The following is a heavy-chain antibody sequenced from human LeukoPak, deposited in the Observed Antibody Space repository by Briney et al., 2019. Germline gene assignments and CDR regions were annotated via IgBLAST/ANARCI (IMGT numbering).Heavy chain of an antibody. J-gene: IGHJ4*02. D-gene: IGHD3-10*01. CDR2: ISYSGTNT. V-gene: IGHV3-23*01. CDR3: AKDKGGSGTYYFDS. CDR1: GFTFSSYA. Sequence: QSGGSLRLSCAASGFTFSSYAMSCVRQAPGKGLQWVSAISYSGTNTFYTDSVKGRFTISRDNSKNTLYLQMNTLKVEDTTIYYCAKDKGGSGTYYFDSWGQGTLLTVSS.